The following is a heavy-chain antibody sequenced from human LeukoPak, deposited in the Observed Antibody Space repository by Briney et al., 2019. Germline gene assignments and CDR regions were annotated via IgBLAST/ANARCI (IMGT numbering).Heavy chain of an antibody. V-gene: IGHV4-59*11. CDR1: GGSISSHY. J-gene: IGHJ4*02. CDR3: VRGFDY. CDR2: IYYSGST. Sequence: PSETLSLTCTVSGGSISSHYWSWIRQPPGKGLEWIGYIYYSGSTNYNPSLKSRVTISVDTSKNQFSLKLSSVTAADTAVYYCVRGFDYWGQGTLVTVSS.